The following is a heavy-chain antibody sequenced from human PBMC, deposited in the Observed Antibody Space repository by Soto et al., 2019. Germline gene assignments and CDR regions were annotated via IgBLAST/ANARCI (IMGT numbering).Heavy chain of an antibody. CDR3: AKGPLVYGGIIHDAFDI. CDR1: GFTFSSYV. V-gene: IGHV3-23*01. J-gene: IGHJ3*02. Sequence: EVQLLESGGGLVQPGGSLRLSCAASGFTFSSYVMSWVRQAPGKGLEWVSAISGSGGSTYYADSVKGRFTISRDNSKNTLYLQMNSLRAEDTAVYYCAKGPLVYGGIIHDAFDIWGQGTMVTVSS. CDR2: ISGSGGST. D-gene: IGHD2-15*01.